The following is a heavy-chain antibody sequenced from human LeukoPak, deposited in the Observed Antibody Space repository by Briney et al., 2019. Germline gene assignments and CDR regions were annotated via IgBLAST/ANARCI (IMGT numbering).Heavy chain of an antibody. Sequence: SVSLSCKVSGYTFTGFYMHWVRQTPGQGIEWMGRIHPNMGGTNYTQKFQGRATMTRDTSISTAYMELSRLRSEHTGITLRARYSRGLIGSQAFDYWGQGALVTVSS. J-gene: IGHJ4*02. D-gene: IGHD6-19*01. CDR2: IHPNMGGT. V-gene: IGHV1-2*05. CDR1: GYTFTGFY. CDR3: ARYSRGLIGSQAFDY.